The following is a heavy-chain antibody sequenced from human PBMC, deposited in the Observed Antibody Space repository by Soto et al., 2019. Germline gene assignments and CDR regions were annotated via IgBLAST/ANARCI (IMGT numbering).Heavy chain of an antibody. CDR1: GYTFTSYG. D-gene: IGHD6-13*01. V-gene: IGHV1-18*01. CDR3: ARSRGQQLGLDFDY. J-gene: IGHJ4*02. Sequence: ASVKVSCKASGYTFTSYGISWVRQAPGQGLEWMGWINAYSGNTNYAQKFQGWVTMTRDTSISTAYMELSRLRSDDTAVYYCARSRGQQLGLDFDYWRQGTLVTVSS. CDR2: INAYSGNT.